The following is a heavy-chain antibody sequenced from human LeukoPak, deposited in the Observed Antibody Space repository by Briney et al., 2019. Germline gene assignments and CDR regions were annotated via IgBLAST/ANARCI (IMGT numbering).Heavy chain of an antibody. D-gene: IGHD1-26*01. J-gene: IGHJ4*02. CDR2: ISLTGRT. Sequence: SGTLSLTCGVSGGSITSTNWWRWVRQPPGQGLEWIGEISLTGRTNYNPSLIGRVIMSLDESRNQLSLTLTSVTAADTAMYYCTRESGPYCPFGYWGQGTLVVVPS. CDR3: TRESGPYCPFGY. CDR1: GGSITSTNW. V-gene: IGHV4-4*02.